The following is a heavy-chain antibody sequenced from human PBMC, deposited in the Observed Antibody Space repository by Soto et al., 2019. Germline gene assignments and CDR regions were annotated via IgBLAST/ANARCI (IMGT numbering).Heavy chain of an antibody. CDR1: GYTFINHG. Sequence: QVQLVQSGGEVKKPGASVKVSCKASGYTFINHGISWVRQAPGQGLEWMGWISGHNGKTNYAQKFQGIAIMTTDTSTSTAFMELRSLRSDDTAVYYCARDSYPLAYFFDYWGQGTLVSVSS. CDR2: ISGHNGKT. J-gene: IGHJ4*02. CDR3: ARDSYPLAYFFDY. V-gene: IGHV1-18*04.